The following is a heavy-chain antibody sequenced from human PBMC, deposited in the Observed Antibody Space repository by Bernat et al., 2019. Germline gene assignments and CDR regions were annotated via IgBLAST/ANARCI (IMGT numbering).Heavy chain of an antibody. CDR3: ARLPQCSSAVCSFYGMDV. D-gene: IGHD6-19*01. CDR1: GDSVSSSSYY. J-gene: IGHJ6*02. V-gene: IGHV4-39*01. CDR2: IYYSGRT. Sequence: QLQLQESGPGLVEPSETLSLSCTVSGDSVSSSSYYWGWIRQPPGKGLEWIGTIYYSGRTYYNPPLKSRVTTSVDTSKNQFSLNLSSVTAADTAVYYCARLPQCSSAVCSFYGMDVWGQGTTVTVS.